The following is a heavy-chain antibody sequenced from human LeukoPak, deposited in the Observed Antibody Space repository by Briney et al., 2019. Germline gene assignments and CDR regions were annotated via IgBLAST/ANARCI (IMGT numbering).Heavy chain of an antibody. CDR3: ARDYPRFFVGSGSYSAGYFDY. V-gene: IGHV4-39*07. CDR2: TYYSGST. CDR1: GGSISSSSYY. Sequence: SSETLSLTCTVSGGSISSSSYYWGWIRQPPGKGLEWIGSTYYSGSTYYNPSLKSRVTISVDTSKNQFSLKLSSVTAADTAVYYCARDYPRFFVGSGSYSAGYFDYWGQGTLVTVSS. J-gene: IGHJ4*02. D-gene: IGHD1-26*01.